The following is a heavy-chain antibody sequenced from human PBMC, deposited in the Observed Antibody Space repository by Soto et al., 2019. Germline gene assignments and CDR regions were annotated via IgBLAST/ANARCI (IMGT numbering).Heavy chain of an antibody. Sequence: GGSLRLSCAVSGFPFDSYSMSWVRQAAGQGLEWLASLSSGSFYIFHADSIRGRFTISRDDAKNLLFLQMNSLTIEDTATYYCAREANTIYAPHGLDVWGQGTAVTVSS. CDR2: LSSGSFYI. CDR3: AREANTIYAPHGLDV. V-gene: IGHV3-21*01. CDR1: GFPFDSYS. D-gene: IGHD3-3*01. J-gene: IGHJ6*02.